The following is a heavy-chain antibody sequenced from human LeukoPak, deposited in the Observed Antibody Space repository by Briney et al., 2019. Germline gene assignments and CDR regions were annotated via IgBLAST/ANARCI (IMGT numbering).Heavy chain of an antibody. CDR1: GYTFTSYG. D-gene: IGHD3-3*01. V-gene: IGHV1-18*01. Sequence: ASVKVSCTASGYTFTSYGISWVRQAPGQGLEWMGWISAYNGNTNYAQKLQGRVTMTTDTSTSTAYMELRSLRSDDTAVYYCARVFPGITFRSDDYWGQGTLVTVSS. CDR3: ARVFPGITFRSDDY. J-gene: IGHJ4*02. CDR2: ISAYNGNT.